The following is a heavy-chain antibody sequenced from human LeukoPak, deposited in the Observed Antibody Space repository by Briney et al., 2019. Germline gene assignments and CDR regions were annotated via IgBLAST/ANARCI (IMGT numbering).Heavy chain of an antibody. CDR3: ARAPREKRSGGIWGVIVSEWFDS. CDR1: GDSFSPSY. V-gene: IGHV4-59*01. J-gene: IGHJ5*01. Sequence: SETLSLTCTFSGDSFSPSYWTWFRQPPGKGLEWMAYIDNSGTSNYNPSLKSRVFMSVDTSKTQLSLNLGSVTAADTAVYYCARAPREKRSGGIWGVIVSEWFDSWGPGTLVTVSS. CDR2: IDNSGTS. D-gene: IGHD5/OR15-5a*01.